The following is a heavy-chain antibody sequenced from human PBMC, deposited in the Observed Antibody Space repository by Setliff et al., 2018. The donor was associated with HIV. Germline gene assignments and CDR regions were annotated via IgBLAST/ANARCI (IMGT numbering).Heavy chain of an antibody. CDR2: VHSSATS. CDR3: ASEGGQGYSGSGSFYHRNFDL. V-gene: IGHV4-59*10. CDR1: GDSVSGYY. Sequence: SETLSLTCAVSGDSVSGYYWSWIRQSAGRGLEWIGRVHSSATSNYNPSLKGRVAMSVDTAKNQFSLKLTSVTAADTALYYCASEGGQGYSGSGSFYHRNFDLWGRGTLVTVSS. D-gene: IGHD3-10*01. J-gene: IGHJ2*01.